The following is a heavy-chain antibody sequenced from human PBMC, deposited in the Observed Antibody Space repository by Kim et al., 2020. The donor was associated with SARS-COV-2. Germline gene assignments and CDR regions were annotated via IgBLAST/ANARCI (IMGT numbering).Heavy chain of an antibody. V-gene: IGHV3-74*01. CDR2: IIDHGVNT. CDR1: GFTFNSFW. Sequence: GGSLRLSCAASGFTFNSFWMRWVRQDPGKGLVWVSGIIDHGVNTRYADSVKGRFTISRDNAENTVHLQMTSLRVDDTAVYYCVRGGGHAMDVWGQGITVTVSS. CDR3: VRGGGHAMDV. J-gene: IGHJ6*02. D-gene: IGHD3-10*01.